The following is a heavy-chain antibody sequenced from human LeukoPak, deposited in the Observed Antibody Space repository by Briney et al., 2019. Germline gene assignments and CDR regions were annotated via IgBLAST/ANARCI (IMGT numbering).Heavy chain of an antibody. Sequence: ASVKVSCKHSGYTFIDYYIHWVRQAPGQGLEWMGCIDPHSGGTKYAQKLQGRVTMTRDTSISTAYMELSRLRSDDTAVYYCARDRRGDILATVTLGYWGQGTLVTVSS. CDR3: ARDRRGDILATVTLGY. CDR2: IDPHSGGT. D-gene: IGHD5-12*01. J-gene: IGHJ4*02. V-gene: IGHV1-2*02. CDR1: GYTFIDYY.